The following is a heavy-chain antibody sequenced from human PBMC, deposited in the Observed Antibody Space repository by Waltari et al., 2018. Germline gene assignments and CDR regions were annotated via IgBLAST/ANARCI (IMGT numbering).Heavy chain of an antibody. J-gene: IGHJ4*02. V-gene: IGHV3-48*03. D-gene: IGHD4-17*01. CDR3: ARGNDYGDYHFDY. CDR2: ISSSGSPI. Sequence: EVQLVESGGGLVQPGGSMRLSCAAAGFTFSSYKMNWVGPAPGKGLVWVSYISSSGSPIYYADSVKGRFTISRDNAKNSLYLQMNSLRAEDTAVYYCARGNDYGDYHFDYWGQGTLVTVSS. CDR1: GFTFSSYK.